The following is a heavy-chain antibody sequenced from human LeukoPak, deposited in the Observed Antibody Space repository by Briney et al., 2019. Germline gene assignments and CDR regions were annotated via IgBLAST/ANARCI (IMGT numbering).Heavy chain of an antibody. J-gene: IGHJ3*01. V-gene: IGHV3-53*01. CDR2: MYSGGST. Sequence: GSLRLSCAASGFSVRSNYMSWVRQSPRKGLEWVSIMYSGGSTDYAASVKGRFIISRDHSKNTLYLQMNSLRAEDTAVYYCARDRYCSGGSCYGDAFDLWGQGTMVTVSS. CDR1: GFSVRSNY. CDR3: ARDRYCSGGSCYGDAFDL. D-gene: IGHD2-15*01.